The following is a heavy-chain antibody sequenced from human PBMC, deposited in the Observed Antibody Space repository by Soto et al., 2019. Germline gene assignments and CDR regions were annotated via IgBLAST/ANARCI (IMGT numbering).Heavy chain of an antibody. CDR1: GDSVSSKTAA. Sequence: SQTLSLTCAISGDSVSSKTAAWNWIRQSPSRGLEWLGRTYFRSKWYNDYAIFVKSRITINPDTSKNQFSLLLNSVTPEDTAVYYCARVSFDHLVNWFDPWGQGNLVTVS. V-gene: IGHV6-1*01. D-gene: IGHD3-9*01. J-gene: IGHJ5*02. CDR3: ARVSFDHLVNWFDP. CDR2: TYFRSKWYN.